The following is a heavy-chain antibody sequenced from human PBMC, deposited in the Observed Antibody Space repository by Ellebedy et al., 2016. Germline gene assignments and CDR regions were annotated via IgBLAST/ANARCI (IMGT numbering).Heavy chain of an antibody. CDR2: IYYSGST. Sequence: GSLRLSCTVSGGSISSYYWSWIRQPPGKGLEWIGYIYYSGSTNYNPSLKSRVTISVDTSKNQFSLKLSSVTAADTAVYYCARQGFVYDYVWGSYRLDAFDIWGQGTMVTVSS. J-gene: IGHJ3*02. CDR3: ARQGFVYDYVWGSYRLDAFDI. V-gene: IGHV4-59*08. CDR1: GGSISSYY. D-gene: IGHD3-16*02.